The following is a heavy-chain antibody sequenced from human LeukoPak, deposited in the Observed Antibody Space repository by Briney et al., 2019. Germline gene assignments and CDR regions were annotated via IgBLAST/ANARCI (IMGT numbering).Heavy chain of an antibody. CDR2: ISSSGSTI. V-gene: IGHV3-48*03. CDR1: GFTFSSYE. Sequence: PGGSLRLSCAASGFTFSSYEMNWVRQAPGKGLEWVSYISSSGSTIYYADSVKGRFTIPRDNAKNSLYLQMNSLRAEDTAVYYCARVGYSGDYWGQGTLVTVSS. CDR3: ARVGYSGDY. J-gene: IGHJ4*02. D-gene: IGHD4-23*01.